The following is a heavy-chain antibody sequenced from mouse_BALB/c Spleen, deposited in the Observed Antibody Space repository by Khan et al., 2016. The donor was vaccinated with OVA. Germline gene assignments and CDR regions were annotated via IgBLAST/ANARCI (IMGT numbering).Heavy chain of an antibody. Sequence: QVQLKESGAELVKPGASVKLSCKASGYTFTSYDINWVRQRPEQGLEWIGWMFPGDGSTKYNANFKGKATLTTAKSSSTAYMQLSRLTSEDAGAEFGERGGDGGFADWGQGTRVTVAA. CDR1: GYTFTSYD. D-gene: IGHD3-3*01. J-gene: IGHJ3*01. CDR3: ERGGDGGFAD. V-gene: IGHV1-85*01. CDR2: MFPGDGST.